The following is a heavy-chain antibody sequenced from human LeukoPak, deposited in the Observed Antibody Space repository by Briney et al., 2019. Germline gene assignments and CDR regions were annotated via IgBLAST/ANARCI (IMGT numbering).Heavy chain of an antibody. Sequence: ASVKVSCKASGYTFTGYYIHWVRQAPGQGLEWMGWINPNSGGTNYAQKFQGRVTMTRDTSISTAYMELSRLRSDDTAVYYCARVRYVAAAGTPYYYYYMDVWGKGTTVTVSS. CDR1: GYTFTGYY. V-gene: IGHV1-2*02. CDR3: ARVRYVAAAGTPYYYYYMDV. D-gene: IGHD6-13*01. CDR2: INPNSGGT. J-gene: IGHJ6*03.